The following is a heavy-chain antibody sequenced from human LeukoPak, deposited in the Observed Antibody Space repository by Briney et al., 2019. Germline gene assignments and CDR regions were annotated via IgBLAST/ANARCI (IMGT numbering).Heavy chain of an antibody. V-gene: IGHV3-21*06. CDR3: ARDPLSSSSFDL. CDR1: GFTFTSYN. J-gene: IGHJ4*02. D-gene: IGHD6-13*01. Sequence: GGSLRLSCAASGFTFTSYNMNWVRQAPGKGLEWVSSITSSSSYIYYADSVKGRFTISRDNAKNSLYLQMDSLRVEDTAVYYCARDPLSSSSFDLWGQGTLVTVSS. CDR2: ITSSSSYI.